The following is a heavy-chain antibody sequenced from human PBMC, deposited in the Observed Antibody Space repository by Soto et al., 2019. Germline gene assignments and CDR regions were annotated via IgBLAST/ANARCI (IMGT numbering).Heavy chain of an antibody. Sequence: SETLSLTCTVSGGSISSSSYYWGWIRQPPGKGLEWIGSIYYSGSTYYNPSLKSRVTISVDTSKNQFSLKLSSVTAADTAVYYCARWIAVAGECFDYWGQGTLVTVSS. V-gene: IGHV4-39*01. CDR1: GGSISSSSYY. D-gene: IGHD6-19*01. CDR2: IYYSGST. CDR3: ARWIAVAGECFDY. J-gene: IGHJ4*02.